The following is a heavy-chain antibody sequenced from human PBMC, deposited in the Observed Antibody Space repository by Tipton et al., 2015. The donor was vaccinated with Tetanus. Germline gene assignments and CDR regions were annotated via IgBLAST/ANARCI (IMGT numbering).Heavy chain of an antibody. CDR1: GGSIGSGGYY. V-gene: IGHV4-31*03. D-gene: IGHD1-26*01. J-gene: IGHJ4*02. Sequence: TLSLTCTVSGGSIGSGGYYWSWIRQHPGKGLEWIGDIYYSGSTYYNPSLKSRVTILVDTSKNQFSLKLNSVTAADTAVYYCARDQARGARGWNYFDYWGQGTLVTVSS. CDR3: ARDQARGARGWNYFDY. CDR2: IYYSGST.